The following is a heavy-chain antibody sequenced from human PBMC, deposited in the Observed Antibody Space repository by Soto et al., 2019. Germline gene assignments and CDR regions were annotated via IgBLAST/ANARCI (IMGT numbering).Heavy chain of an antibody. CDR3: ARFAKEENPKLESWYAFDF. Sequence: VQLQESGPGLVKPSQTLSLTCTVSGGSIRSGGYFWSWVRQRPGKGLEWIGHIYYRGGTSYNPSRARRVAMSVDTSKNEFTLEVTSVTAADTAIYYCARFAKEENPKLESWYAFDFWGRGTLVTVSS. CDR1: GGSIRSGGYF. V-gene: IGHV4-31*03. D-gene: IGHD6-13*01. J-gene: IGHJ4*02. CDR2: IYYRGGT.